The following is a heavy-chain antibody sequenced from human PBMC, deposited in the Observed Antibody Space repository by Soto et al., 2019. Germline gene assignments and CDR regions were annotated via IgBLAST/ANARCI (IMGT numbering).Heavy chain of an antibody. CDR3: ARAKAKQWLVPYPYYFDY. D-gene: IGHD6-19*01. V-gene: IGHV3-53*01. CDR2: IYSGGST. Sequence: HPGGSLRLSCAASGVTVSSNYMSWVRQAPGKGLEWVSVIYSGGSTYYADSVKGRFTISRDNSKNTLYLQMNSLRAEDTAVYYCARAKAKQWLVPYPYYFDYWGQGTLVTVSS. J-gene: IGHJ4*02. CDR1: GVTVSSNY.